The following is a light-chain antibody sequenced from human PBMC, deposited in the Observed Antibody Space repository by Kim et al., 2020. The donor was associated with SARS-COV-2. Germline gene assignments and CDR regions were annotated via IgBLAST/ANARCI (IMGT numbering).Light chain of an antibody. CDR1: SGDVGGYNY. Sequence: QSALTQPASVSGSPGQSITISCTGTSGDVGGYNYVSWYQQHPGKAPKLMIYDVSDRPSGVSNRFSGSKSGNTASLTISGLQAEDEADYYCSSYTSSSTLHVFGTGTKVTVL. J-gene: IGLJ1*01. V-gene: IGLV2-14*03. CDR2: DVS. CDR3: SSYTSSSTLHV.